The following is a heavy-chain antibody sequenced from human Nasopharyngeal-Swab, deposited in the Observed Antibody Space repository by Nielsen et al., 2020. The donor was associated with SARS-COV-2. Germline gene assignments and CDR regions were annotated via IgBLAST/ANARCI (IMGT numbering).Heavy chain of an antibody. D-gene: IGHD2-21*01. V-gene: IGHV1-18*01. CDR3: ARDGLSLLVAYCGGDCYPFDY. Sequence: GESLKISCKGSGYTFTSYGISWVRQAPGQGLEWMGWISAYNGNTNYAQKLQGRVTMTTDTSTSTAYMELRSLRSDDTAVYYCARDGLSLLVAYCGGDCYPFDYWGQGTLVTVSS. CDR1: GYTFTSYG. CDR2: ISAYNGNT. J-gene: IGHJ4*02.